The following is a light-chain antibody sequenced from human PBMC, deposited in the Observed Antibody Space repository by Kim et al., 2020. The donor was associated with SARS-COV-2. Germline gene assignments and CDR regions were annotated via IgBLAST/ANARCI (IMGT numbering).Light chain of an antibody. Sequence: QAVVTQEPSFSVSPGGTVTLTCGLSSGSVSTTYYPAWYQQTPGQPPRTLIYSTTTRSSGVPDRFSGSILGNKAALTITGAQADDEADYYCVLYMGSGIRVFGGGTKVTVL. CDR3: VLYMGSGIRV. CDR1: SGSVSTTYY. V-gene: IGLV8-61*01. J-gene: IGLJ3*02. CDR2: STT.